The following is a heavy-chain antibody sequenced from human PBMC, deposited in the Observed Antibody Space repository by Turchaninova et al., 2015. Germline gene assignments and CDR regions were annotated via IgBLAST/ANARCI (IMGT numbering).Heavy chain of an antibody. CDR1: GFSLTSSAVG. Sequence: QITLKESGPTLVKPTQTLTLTCTFSGFSLTSSAVGVGWLRQPPGKALECLALIYLDHAKRSSPSLKSRLTLIRDTSRNQVVLTMTNVDPVDTATYSCARTSTVTTWKAFDYWGQGILVTVSS. D-gene: IGHD4-17*01. CDR3: ARTSTVTTWKAFDY. V-gene: IGHV2-5*02. J-gene: IGHJ4*02. CDR2: IYLDHAK.